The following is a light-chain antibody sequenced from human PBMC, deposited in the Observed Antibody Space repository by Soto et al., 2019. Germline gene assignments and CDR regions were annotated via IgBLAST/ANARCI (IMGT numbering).Light chain of an antibody. J-gene: IGKJ1*01. V-gene: IGKV3-20*01. CDR1: QSIRNNY. CDR2: RSS. Sequence: EIVLTQSPGTLSLSPGERATLSCRASQSIRNNYLVWYQQKPGQAPRLLLYRSSWRATGIPDRFSGTGSETDFTLTITRLEPEDFAIYYCQQHCDSPWTLGQGTKVEIK. CDR3: QQHCDSPWT.